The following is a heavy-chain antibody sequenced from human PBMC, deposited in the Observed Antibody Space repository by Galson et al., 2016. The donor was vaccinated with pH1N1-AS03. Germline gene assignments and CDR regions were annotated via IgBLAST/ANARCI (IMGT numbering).Heavy chain of an antibody. D-gene: IGHD3-16*02. CDR3: ARRYYFDY. J-gene: IGHJ4*02. Sequence: VKVSCKASGYTLTRYYMHWVRQAPGQGLEWMGIIDPSGGPTTYAPKFQGRITITTDTSASTVYMELVSLSSEDTDVYYCARRYYFDYWGQGTLVTVSS. V-gene: IGHV1-46*01. CDR2: IDPSGGPT. CDR1: GYTLTRYY.